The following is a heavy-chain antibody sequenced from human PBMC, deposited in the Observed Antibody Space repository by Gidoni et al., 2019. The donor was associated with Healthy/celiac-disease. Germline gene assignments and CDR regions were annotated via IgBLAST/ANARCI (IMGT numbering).Heavy chain of an antibody. CDR1: GGSISSSSYY. CDR2: IYYSGST. Sequence: QLQLQESGPGLVKPSETLSLTCTVSGGSISSSSYYWGWIRQPPGKGLGWIGSIYYSGSTYYNPSLKSRVTISVDTSKNQFSLKLSSVTAADTAVYYCARSDGGYEFFDYWGQGTLVTVSS. D-gene: IGHD5-12*01. V-gene: IGHV4-39*01. J-gene: IGHJ4*02. CDR3: ARSDGGYEFFDY.